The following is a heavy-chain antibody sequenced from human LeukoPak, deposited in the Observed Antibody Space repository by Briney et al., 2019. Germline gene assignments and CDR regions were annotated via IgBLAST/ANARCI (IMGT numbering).Heavy chain of an antibody. V-gene: IGHV1-18*01. CDR2: ISAYNGNT. CDR1: GYSFGNYG. Sequence: ASVKVSCRAFGYSFGNYGISWVRQAPGQGLEWMGWISAYNGNTNYAQKLQGRVTMTTDTSTSTAYMELRSLRSDDTAVYYCARDRPDIVVVPAANDAFDIWGQGTMVTVSS. D-gene: IGHD2-2*01. CDR3: ARDRPDIVVVPAANDAFDI. J-gene: IGHJ3*02.